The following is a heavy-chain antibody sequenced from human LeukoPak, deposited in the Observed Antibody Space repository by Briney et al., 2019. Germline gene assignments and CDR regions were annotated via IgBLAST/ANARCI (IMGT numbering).Heavy chain of an antibody. CDR2: IYHSGST. V-gene: IGHV4-30-2*01. J-gene: IGHJ3*01. CDR3: ARAPGYCSSTSCFNPGGAFDV. Sequence: SETLSLTCTVSGGSISSGGYYWSWIRQPPGKGLEWIGYIYHSGSTYYNPSLKSRVTISVDRSKNQFSLKLSSVTAADTAVYYCARAPGYCSSTSCFNPGGAFDVWGQGTMVTVSS. D-gene: IGHD2-2*01. CDR1: GGSISSGGYY.